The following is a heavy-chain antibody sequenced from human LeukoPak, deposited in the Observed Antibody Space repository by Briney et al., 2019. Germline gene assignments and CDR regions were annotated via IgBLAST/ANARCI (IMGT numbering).Heavy chain of an antibody. J-gene: IGHJ6*03. Sequence: SETLSLTCTVSGGSISSSSYYWGWIRQPPGKGLEWIGSIYYSGSTYYNPSLKSRVTISVDTSKNQFSLKLSSVTAADTAVYYCAKYGSGSCYPPRNYYYYYMDVWGKGTTVTVSS. CDR2: IYYSGST. CDR3: AKYGSGSCYPPRNYYYYYMDV. V-gene: IGHV4-39*07. CDR1: GGSISSSSYY. D-gene: IGHD3-10*01.